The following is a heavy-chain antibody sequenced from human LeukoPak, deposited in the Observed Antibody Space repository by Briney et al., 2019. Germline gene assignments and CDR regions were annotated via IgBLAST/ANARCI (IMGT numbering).Heavy chain of an antibody. CDR2: INPNSGGT. V-gene: IGHV1-2*02. Sequence: GASVKVSCKASGYTFTGYYMHWVRQAPGQGLEWMGWINPNSGGTNYAQKFQGRVTMTRDTSISTAYMELSRLRSDDTAVYYCARDGDYYDSSGLGVYWGQGTLVTVSS. CDR1: GYTFTGYY. J-gene: IGHJ4*02. CDR3: ARDGDYYDSSGLGVY. D-gene: IGHD3-22*01.